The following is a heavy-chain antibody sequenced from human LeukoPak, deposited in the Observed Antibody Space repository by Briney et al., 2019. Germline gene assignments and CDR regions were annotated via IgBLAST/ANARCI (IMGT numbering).Heavy chain of an antibody. D-gene: IGHD4-23*01. CDR3: ARATVVTVDAFDI. Sequence: ASVKVSCKASGYTFISYGISWVRQAPGQGLEWMGWISAYNGNTNYAQKLQGRVTMTTDTSTSTVYMELRSLRSDDTAVYYCARATVVTVDAFDIWGQGTMVTVSS. J-gene: IGHJ3*02. V-gene: IGHV1-18*01. CDR1: GYTFISYG. CDR2: ISAYNGNT.